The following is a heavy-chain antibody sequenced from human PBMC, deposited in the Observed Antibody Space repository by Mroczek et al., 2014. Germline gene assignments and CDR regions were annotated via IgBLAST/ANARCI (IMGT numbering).Heavy chain of an antibody. CDR3: ARDLPDYYDSSGYLLYYYGMDV. J-gene: IGHJ6*02. Sequence: VQLQGVRGEAWYSLGGSLRLSCAASGFTFSSYSMNWVRQAPGKGLEWVSYISSSSSTIYYADSVKGRFTISRDNAKNSLYLQMNSLRAEDTAVYYCARDLPDYYDSSGYLLYYYGMDVWGQGTTVTVSS. D-gene: IGHD3-22*01. V-gene: IGHV3-48*01. CDR1: GFTFSSYS. CDR2: ISSSSSTI.